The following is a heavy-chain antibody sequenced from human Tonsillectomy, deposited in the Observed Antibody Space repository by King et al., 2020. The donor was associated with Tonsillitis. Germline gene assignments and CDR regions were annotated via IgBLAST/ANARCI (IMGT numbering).Heavy chain of an antibody. J-gene: IGHJ3*02. CDR1: GFTFSDYD. CDR3: AKDKGAAYFDTSRGAFDI. Sequence: VQLVESGGDLVKPGGSLRLSCATSGFTFSDYDMNWVRQAPGKGLEWVSSIRSSGRNINYADSVKGRFTISRDNSKKSLHLQMDSLKVEDTAVYYCAKDKGAAYFDTSRGAFDIWGQGTVVTVSS. V-gene: IGHV3-21*01. D-gene: IGHD3-22*01. CDR2: IRSSGRNI.